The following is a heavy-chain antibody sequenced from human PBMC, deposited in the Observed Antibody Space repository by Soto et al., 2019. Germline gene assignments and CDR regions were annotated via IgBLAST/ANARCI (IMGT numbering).Heavy chain of an antibody. J-gene: IGHJ4*02. V-gene: IGHV3-33*01. Sequence: PGESLKISCAASGFTFSSYGMHWVRQAPGKGLEWVAVIWYDGSNKYYADSVKGRFTISRDNSKNTLYLQMNSLRAEDTAVYYCARPTSIAHGPFDYWGQGTLVTVS. CDR2: IWYDGSNK. CDR1: GFTFSSYG. CDR3: ARPTSIAHGPFDY. D-gene: IGHD6-6*01.